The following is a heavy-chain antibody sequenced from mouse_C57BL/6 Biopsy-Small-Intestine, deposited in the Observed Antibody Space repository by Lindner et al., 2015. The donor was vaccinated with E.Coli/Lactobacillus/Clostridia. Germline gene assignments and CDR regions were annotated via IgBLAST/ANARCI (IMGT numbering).Heavy chain of an antibody. J-gene: IGHJ4*01. CDR1: GYTFTRYD. CDR2: LNPKRGNT. Sequence: SVKVSCKATGYTFTRYDMNWVRQAPGQGLEWMGWLNPKRGNTGYAEKFKGRVTMTRNTSTSTAYMELSGLTSEDTAVYYCTRRHDLWSGANDLWGQGTLVSVSS. V-gene: IGHV1-84*02. D-gene: IGHD1-3*01. CDR3: TRRHDLWSGANDL.